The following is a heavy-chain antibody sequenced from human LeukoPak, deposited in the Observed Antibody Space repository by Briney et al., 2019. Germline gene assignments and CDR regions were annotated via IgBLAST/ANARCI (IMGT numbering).Heavy chain of an antibody. J-gene: IGHJ4*02. CDR3: ARAVDDGPVDY. Sequence: GGSLRLSCAASGFTFSRYWMNWVRQAPGKGLEWVANINEDGSEKHYVDSVKGRFTISRDNAKNSLYLQMNSLRADDTAVYYCARAVDDGPVDYWGQGTLVTVSS. D-gene: IGHD4-17*01. CDR2: INEDGSEK. CDR1: GFTFSRYW. V-gene: IGHV3-7*04.